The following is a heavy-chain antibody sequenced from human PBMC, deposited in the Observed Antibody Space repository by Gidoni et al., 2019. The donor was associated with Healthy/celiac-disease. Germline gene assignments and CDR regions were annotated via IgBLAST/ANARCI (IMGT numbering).Heavy chain of an antibody. J-gene: IGHJ4*02. D-gene: IGHD2-2*02. CDR2: IWYDGSNK. V-gene: IGHV3-33*01. Sequence: QFQLVESGGGVVQPGRSLRLSLAAAGFTFSSYGMHWVRQAPGKGLEWVAVIWYDGSNKYYADSVKGRFTISRDNSKNTLYLQMNSLRAEDTAVYYCAREVYCSSTSCYNLDYWGQGTLVTVSS. CDR1: GFTFSSYG. CDR3: AREVYCSSTSCYNLDY.